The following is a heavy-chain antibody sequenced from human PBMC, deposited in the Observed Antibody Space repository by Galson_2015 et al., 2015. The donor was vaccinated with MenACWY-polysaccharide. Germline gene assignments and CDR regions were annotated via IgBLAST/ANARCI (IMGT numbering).Heavy chain of an antibody. V-gene: IGHV3-23*01. D-gene: IGHD3-22*01. CDR2: ISGSGGTT. CDR3: AKGKISGFLNWFDP. Sequence: SLRLSCAASGFTFSNYAMTWVRQAPGKGLEWVSAISGSGGTTYYADSVKGRFTISRDNSKNTLFLEMSSLRAEDTAVYYCAKGKISGFLNWFDPWGQGTLVTVSS. CDR1: GFTFSNYA. J-gene: IGHJ5*02.